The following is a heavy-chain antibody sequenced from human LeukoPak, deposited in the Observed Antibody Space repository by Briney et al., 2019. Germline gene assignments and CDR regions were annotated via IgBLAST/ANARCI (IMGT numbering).Heavy chain of an antibody. D-gene: IGHD3-22*01. CDR2: ISSSGSTI. J-gene: IGHJ3*02. Sequence: PGGSLRLSCAAFGFTFSSYEMNWVRQAPGKGLEWVSYISSSGSTIYYADSVKGRFTISRDNAKNSLYLQMNSLRAEDTAVYYCARDLHYYDSSGYYADDAFDIWGQGTMVTVSS. CDR1: GFTFSSYE. CDR3: ARDLHYYDSSGYYADDAFDI. V-gene: IGHV3-48*03.